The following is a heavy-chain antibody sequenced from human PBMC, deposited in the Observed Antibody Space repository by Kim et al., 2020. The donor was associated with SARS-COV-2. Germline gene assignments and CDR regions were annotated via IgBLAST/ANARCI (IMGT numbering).Heavy chain of an antibody. D-gene: IGHD2-2*01. V-gene: IGHV4-34*01. Sequence: SETLSLTCAVYGGSFSGYYWSWIRQPPGKGLEWIGEINHSGSTNYNPSLKSRVTISVDTSKNQFSLKLSSVTAADTAVYYCARGPGWGQPLLCPPFDYWGQGTLVTVSS. CDR2: INHSGST. CDR1: GGSFSGYY. CDR3: ARGPGWGQPLLCPPFDY. J-gene: IGHJ4*02.